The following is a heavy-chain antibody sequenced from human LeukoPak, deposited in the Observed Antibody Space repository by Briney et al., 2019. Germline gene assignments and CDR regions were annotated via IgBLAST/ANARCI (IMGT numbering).Heavy chain of an antibody. CDR3: ATNWNGGAVDY. CDR2: IKQDGSEK. Sequence: PGGSLRLSCAASGFTFRSYWMSWVRQAPGKGPEGVANIKQDGSEKYYVDSVKGRFTISRDNAKNSMYLQMNSLRAEDTAVYYCATNWNGGAVDYWGQGTLVTVSS. CDR1: GFTFRSYW. J-gene: IGHJ4*01. D-gene: IGHD1-1*01. V-gene: IGHV3-7*01.